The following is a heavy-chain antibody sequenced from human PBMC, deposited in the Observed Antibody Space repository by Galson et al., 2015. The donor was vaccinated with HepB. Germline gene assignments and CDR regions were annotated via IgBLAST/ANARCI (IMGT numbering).Heavy chain of an antibody. CDR2: ISGSGGST. V-gene: IGHV3-23*01. Sequence: SLRLSCAASGFTFSSYSMSWVRQAPGKGLEWVSAISGSGGSTYYADSVKGRFTISRDNSKNTLYLQMNSLRAEDTAVYYCAAVLYGDYGVWFDPWGQGTLVTVSS. J-gene: IGHJ5*02. D-gene: IGHD4-17*01. CDR1: GFTFSSYS. CDR3: AAVLYGDYGVWFDP.